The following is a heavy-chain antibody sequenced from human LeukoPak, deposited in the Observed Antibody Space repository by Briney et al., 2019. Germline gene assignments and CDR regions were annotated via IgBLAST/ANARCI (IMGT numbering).Heavy chain of an antibody. CDR2: IYHSGST. J-gene: IGHJ5*02. V-gene: IGHV4-38-2*02. CDR3: ARAIQASYYYDSSGYYYP. CDR1: GYSISSGYY. D-gene: IGHD3-22*01. Sequence: QPSETLSLTCTVSGYSISSGYYWGWIRQPPGKGLEWIGNIYHSGSTYYNSSLKSRLTISIDTSKNQFSLKLTSVTAADTAVYYCARAIQASYYYDSSGYYYPWGQGTLVTVSS.